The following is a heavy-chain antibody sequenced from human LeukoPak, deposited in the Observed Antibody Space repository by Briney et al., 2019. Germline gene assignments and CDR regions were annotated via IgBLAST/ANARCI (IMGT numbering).Heavy chain of an antibody. CDR3: ARAEHYYYDSSSYHTVSPREFDP. Sequence: GGSLRLSCAASGFTFSSYSMNWVRQAPGKGLEWVSSITRNSYIYYADSVKGRFTISRDNAKNSLYLQMNSLRAEDTAVYYCARAEHYYYDSSSYHTVSPREFDPWGQGTLVTVSS. J-gene: IGHJ5*02. CDR2: ITRNSYI. D-gene: IGHD3-22*01. CDR1: GFTFSSYS. V-gene: IGHV3-21*01.